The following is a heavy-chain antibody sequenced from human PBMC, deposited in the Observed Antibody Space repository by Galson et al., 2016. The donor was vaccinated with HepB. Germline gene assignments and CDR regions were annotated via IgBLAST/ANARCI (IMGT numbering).Heavy chain of an antibody. CDR1: GFSLSTSGMC. J-gene: IGHJ4*02. CDR3: ARGGLYDSSGYYLPDY. D-gene: IGHD3-22*01. Sequence: PALVKPTQTLTLTCTFSGFSLSTSGMCVSWIRQPPGKALEWLALIDWDDDKYYSTSLKTRLTISKDTSKNQVVLTMTNMDPVDTATYYCARGGLYDSSGYYLPDYWGQGTLVTVSS. V-gene: IGHV2-70*01. CDR2: IDWDDDK.